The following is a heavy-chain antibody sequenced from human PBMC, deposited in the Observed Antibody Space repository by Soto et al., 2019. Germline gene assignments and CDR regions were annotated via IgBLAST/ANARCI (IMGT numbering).Heavy chain of an antibody. J-gene: IGHJ4*02. CDR1: GGTFSSYT. CDR3: ARTGHSGSYDY. CDR2: INAGNGNT. V-gene: IGHV1-3*01. Sequence: ASVKVSCKASGGTFSSYTISWVRQAPGQRLEWMGWINAGNGNTKYSQKFQGRVTITRDTSASTVYLDLSSLSSEDTAFYYCARTGHSGSYDYWGQGTLVTAPQ. D-gene: IGHD3-22*01.